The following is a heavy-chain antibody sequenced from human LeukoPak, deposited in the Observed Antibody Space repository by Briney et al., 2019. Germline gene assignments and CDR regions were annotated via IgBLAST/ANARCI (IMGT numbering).Heavy chain of an antibody. CDR1: GFTFNIFW. V-gene: IGHV3-7*04. CDR3: ARALGNSTADY. J-gene: IGHJ4*02. D-gene: IGHD7-27*01. CDR2: IKHEGSEE. Sequence: PGGSLRLSCAASGFTFNIFWTSWVRQAPGKGLEWVANIKHEGSEEYYGDSVRGRFTISRDNAKNTLIRQRNSLRGRATPVFYWARALGNSTADYWGQGTLVTVSS.